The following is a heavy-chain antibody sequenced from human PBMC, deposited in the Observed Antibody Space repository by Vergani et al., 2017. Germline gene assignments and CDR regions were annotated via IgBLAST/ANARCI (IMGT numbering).Heavy chain of an antibody. D-gene: IGHD6-13*01. J-gene: IGHJ4*02. V-gene: IGHV4-59*08. Sequence: QVQLQESGPGLVKPSETLSLTCTVSGGSISSYYWSWIRQPPGKGLEWIGYIYYSGSTNYNPSLKSRLTISVDTSKNQFSLKLSSVTAADTAVYYCARHPRGIAAAGYFDYWGQGTLVTVSS. CDR1: GGSISSYY. CDR3: ARHPRGIAAAGYFDY. CDR2: IYYSGST.